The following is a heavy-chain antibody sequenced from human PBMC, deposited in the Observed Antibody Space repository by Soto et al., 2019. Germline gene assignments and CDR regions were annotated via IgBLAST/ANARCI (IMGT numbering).Heavy chain of an antibody. D-gene: IGHD1-26*01. CDR3: ATANNTSPFDY. CDR1: GFTFADSA. Sequence: GASVKLSCKASGFTFADSAVQWVRQARGQSLEWIGRIIVDSGNTKSAEKFTERVSMSWDMSTGTAFMELRSLSSDDTAVYYCATANNTSPFDYWGLGTLVTVSS. CDR2: IIVDSGNT. J-gene: IGHJ4*02. V-gene: IGHV1-58*01.